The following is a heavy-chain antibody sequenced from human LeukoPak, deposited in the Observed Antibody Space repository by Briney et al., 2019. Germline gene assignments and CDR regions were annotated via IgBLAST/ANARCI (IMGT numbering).Heavy chain of an antibody. CDR1: GYTFTSYD. Sequence: ASVKVSCKASGYTFTSYDINWVRQATGQGLEWMGWMNPNSGNTGYAQKFQGRVTMTRDTSITTAYMELTRLRSDDTAVYYCARERPNSSSWYARWFDPWGQGTLVTVSS. V-gene: IGHV1-8*01. CDR3: ARERPNSSSWYARWFDP. CDR2: MNPNSGNT. D-gene: IGHD6-13*01. J-gene: IGHJ5*02.